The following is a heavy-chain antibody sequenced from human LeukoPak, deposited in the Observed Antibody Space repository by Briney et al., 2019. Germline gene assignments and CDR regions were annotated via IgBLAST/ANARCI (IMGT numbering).Heavy chain of an antibody. V-gene: IGHV3-23*01. D-gene: IGHD2-2*01. J-gene: IGHJ4*02. CDR1: GFIFSNYA. CDR2: ICGSGSST. CDR3: AKGASASCYYNLDY. Sequence: GGSLRLSCAASGFIFSNYAMSWVRQAPGKGLEWVSVICGSGSSTYYADSVKGRFTISRDNPKNTLFLQMNSLRAEDTAVYYCAKGASASCYYNLDYWGQGTLVTVSS.